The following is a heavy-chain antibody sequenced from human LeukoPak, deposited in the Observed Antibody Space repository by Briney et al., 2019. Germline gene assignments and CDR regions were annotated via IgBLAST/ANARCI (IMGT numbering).Heavy chain of an antibody. J-gene: IGHJ4*02. CDR2: IRYDGSNK. CDR1: GFTFSSYG. D-gene: IGHD3-22*01. Sequence: GGSLRLSCAASGFTFSSYGMHWVRQAPGKGLEWVAFIRYDGSNKYYADSVKGRFTISRDNSKNTLYLQMNSLRAEDTAVYYCANADYDSSGYRTTDYWGQGTLVTVSS. V-gene: IGHV3-30*02. CDR3: ANADYDSSGYRTTDY.